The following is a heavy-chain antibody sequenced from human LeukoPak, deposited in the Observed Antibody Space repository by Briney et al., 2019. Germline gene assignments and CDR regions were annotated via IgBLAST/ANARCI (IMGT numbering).Heavy chain of an antibody. D-gene: IGHD5-12*01. V-gene: IGHV4-34*01. J-gene: IGHJ4*02. Sequence: SETLSLTCAVYGGSFSGYYWSWIRQPPGKGLEWIGEINHSGSTNYNPSLKSRVTISVDTSKNQFSLKLSSVTAADTAVYYCARGGYSGYDLELDYWGQGTLVTASS. CDR3: ARGGYSGYDLELDY. CDR1: GGSFSGYY. CDR2: INHSGST.